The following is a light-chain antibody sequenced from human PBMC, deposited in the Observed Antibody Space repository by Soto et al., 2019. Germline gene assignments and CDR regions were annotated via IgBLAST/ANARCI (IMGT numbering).Light chain of an antibody. CDR1: QSINSD. Sequence: EIVMTQSQTTLSAYPWETTRLFCRASQSINSDVAWYQQKVGQTPRLLIHGASTRATGIPVRFSGSGFGTEFTLTISSLQSEDFAVYYCQQYKKWPLFGQGTRLEIK. CDR3: QQYKKWPL. J-gene: IGKJ5*01. CDR2: GAS. V-gene: IGKV3-15*01.